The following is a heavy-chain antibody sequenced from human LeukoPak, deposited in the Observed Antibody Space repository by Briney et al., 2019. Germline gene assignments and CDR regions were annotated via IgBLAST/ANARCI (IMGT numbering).Heavy chain of an antibody. CDR3: AKAVVTASSYYFDY. D-gene: IGHD2-21*02. V-gene: IGHV1-46*01. CDR1: GYTFTNSY. J-gene: IGHJ4*02. CDR2: INPSGGTR. Sequence: ASVKVSCKASGYTFTNSYIHWVRQAPGQGLEWMGIINPSGGTRSYAQKFQGRVTMTRDTSTRTVYMELSSLRSEDTAIYYCAKAVVTASSYYFDYWGQGTQVIVSS.